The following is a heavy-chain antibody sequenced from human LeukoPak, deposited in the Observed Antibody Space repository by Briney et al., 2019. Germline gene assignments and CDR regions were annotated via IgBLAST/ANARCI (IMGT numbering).Heavy chain of an antibody. CDR3: ARERSYSGSLDPEGTWFDP. V-gene: IGHV4-4*07. Sequence: PSETLSLTCTVSGGSISSYYWSWIRQPAGKGLEWIGRIYTSGSTNYNPSLKSRVTMSVDTSKNQFSLKLSSVTAADTAVYYCARERSYSGSLDPEGTWFDPWGQGTLVTVSS. CDR2: IYTSGST. D-gene: IGHD1-26*01. CDR1: GGSISSYY. J-gene: IGHJ5*02.